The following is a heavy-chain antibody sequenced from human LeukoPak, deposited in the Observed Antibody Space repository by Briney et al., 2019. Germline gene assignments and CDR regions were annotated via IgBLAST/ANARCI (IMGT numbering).Heavy chain of an antibody. J-gene: IGHJ5*02. V-gene: IGHV4-34*01. Sequence: PSETLSLTCGVSGGSFSGFFWTWIRQSPGRGLEWIGEINRRGTTYYSPSLESRLAIPLDTSRNQFFLNLTSVTAADTAVYFCARGGTTYFSGSGTHPWGQGTLVTVSS. CDR1: GGSFSGFF. CDR3: ARGGTTYFSGSGTHP. CDR2: INRRGTT. D-gene: IGHD3-10*01.